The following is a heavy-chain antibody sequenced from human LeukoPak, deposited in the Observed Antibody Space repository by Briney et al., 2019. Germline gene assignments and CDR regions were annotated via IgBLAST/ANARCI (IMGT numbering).Heavy chain of an antibody. J-gene: IGHJ5*02. CDR2: IYSGGNT. Sequence: AGGSLRLSCTVSGFTVSSNSMSWVRQAPGKGLEWVSFIYSGGNTHYSDSVKGRFTISRDNSKNTLYLQMNSLRAEDTAVYYCAREKSFPIAGFDPWGQGTLVTVSS. CDR1: GFTVSSNS. V-gene: IGHV3-53*01. CDR3: AREKSFPIAGFDP. D-gene: IGHD6-13*01.